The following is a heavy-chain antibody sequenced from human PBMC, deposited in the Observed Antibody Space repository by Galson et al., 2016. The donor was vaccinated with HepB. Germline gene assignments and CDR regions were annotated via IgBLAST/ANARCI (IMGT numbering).Heavy chain of an antibody. CDR3: TKPLTYYDFWSGYYTSPYYYYGMDV. V-gene: IGHV3-15*07. CDR2: IKSNTDGGPT. CDR1: GFIFSNAW. J-gene: IGHJ6*02. D-gene: IGHD3-3*01. Sequence: LRLSCAASGFIFSNAWMSWVRQAPGKGLEWVGRIKSNTDGGPTDYAAPVKGRFPISRDESTNTVYLQMNSLKTEDTAVYYCTKPLTYYDFWSGYYTSPYYYYGMDVWGQGTTVTVSS.